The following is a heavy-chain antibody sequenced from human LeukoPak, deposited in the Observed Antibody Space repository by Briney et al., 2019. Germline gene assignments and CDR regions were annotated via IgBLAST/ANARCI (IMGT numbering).Heavy chain of an antibody. Sequence: GGSLRLSCAASGFTFSSYGMHWVRQAPGKGLEWVAVISYDGSNKYYADSVKGRFTISRDNSKNTLYLQMNSLRAEDTAVYYCAKVLWRVWLDAFDIWGQGTMVTVSS. CDR1: GFTFSSYG. J-gene: IGHJ3*02. V-gene: IGHV3-30*18. D-gene: IGHD2-2*01. CDR2: ISYDGSNK. CDR3: AKVLWRVWLDAFDI.